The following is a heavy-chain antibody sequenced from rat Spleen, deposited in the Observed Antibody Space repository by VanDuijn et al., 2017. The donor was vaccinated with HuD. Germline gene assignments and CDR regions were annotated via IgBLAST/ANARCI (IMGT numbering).Heavy chain of an antibody. CDR3: ARRHYGYTDYFDY. CDR2: ISYDGSSA. CDR1: GFTFSDYN. D-gene: IGHD1-9*01. V-gene: IGHV5-7*01. J-gene: IGHJ2*01. Sequence: EVQLVETGGGLVQPGRSLKLSCAASGFTFSDYNMAWVRQAPAKGLEWVATISYDGSSAYYRDSVKDRFTISRENTKDTLYLQMDSLRSEDTATYYCARRHYGYTDYFDYWGQGVMVTVSS.